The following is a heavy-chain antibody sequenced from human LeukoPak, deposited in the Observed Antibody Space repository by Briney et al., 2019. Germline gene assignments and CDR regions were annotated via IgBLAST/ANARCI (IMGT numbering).Heavy chain of an antibody. D-gene: IGHD1-20*01. V-gene: IGHV3-7*03. CDR1: GFTFSNSW. J-gene: IGHJ4*02. Sequence: PGGSLRLSCAAAGFTFSNSWMGWVRQDPGNGLEWVANIKEDGSEKYYMDPVKGRFTISRDNAKNSLFLQMNSLRAEDTAVYYCAVYNLIAKRDFDYWGQGTLVTVSS. CDR2: IKEDGSEK. CDR3: AVYNLIAKRDFDY.